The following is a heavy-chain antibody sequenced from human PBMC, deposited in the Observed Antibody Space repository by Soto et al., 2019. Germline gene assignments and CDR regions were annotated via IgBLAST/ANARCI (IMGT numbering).Heavy chain of an antibody. V-gene: IGHV4-31*03. CDR2: IYYSGST. Sequence: PSETLSLTCTVSGGSISSGGYYWSWIRQHPGKGLEWIGYIYYSGSTYYNPSLKSRVTISVDTSKNQFSLKLSSVTAADTAVYYCARVFPLWFGELFGWYFDLWGRGTLVTVSS. CDR1: GGSISSGGYY. J-gene: IGHJ2*01. CDR3: ARVFPLWFGELFGWYFDL. D-gene: IGHD3-10*01.